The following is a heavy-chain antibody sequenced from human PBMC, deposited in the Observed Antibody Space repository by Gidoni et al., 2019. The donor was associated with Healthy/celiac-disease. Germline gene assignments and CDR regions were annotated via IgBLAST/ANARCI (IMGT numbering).Heavy chain of an antibody. Sequence: TVSGGSISSGSYYWSWIRQPAGKGLEWIGRIYTSGSTNYNPSLKSRVTISVDTSKNQFSLKLSSVTAADTAVYYCARGTNRGPFSPWDYWGQGTLVTVSS. J-gene: IGHJ4*02. CDR2: IYTSGST. CDR1: GGSISSGSYY. CDR3: ARGTNRGPFSPWDY. V-gene: IGHV4-61*02.